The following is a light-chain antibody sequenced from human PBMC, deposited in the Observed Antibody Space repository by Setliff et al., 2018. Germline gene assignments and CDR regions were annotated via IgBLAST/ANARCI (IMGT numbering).Light chain of an antibody. CDR1: SNDVGSYDL. Sequence: ALTQPASVSGSPGQSITISCSGTSNDVGSYDLVSWYQQHPGKAPKLIIYGVSDRPSGVSSRYSGSKSGNTASLTISGLQTEDEADYYCNAYTAGTTYVFGTGTKVTVL. V-gene: IGLV2-14*03. CDR2: GVS. CDR3: NAYTAGTTYV. J-gene: IGLJ1*01.